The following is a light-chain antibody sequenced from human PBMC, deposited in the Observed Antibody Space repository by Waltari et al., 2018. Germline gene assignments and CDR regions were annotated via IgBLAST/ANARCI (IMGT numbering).Light chain of an antibody. Sequence: FRASQSIIKYLAWYQKKPGQAPRLLIYHTSIRAAGIPDRFSGSGSGTDFSLFISRLEPEDFAVYYCQHYVSLPATFGQGTKVEIK. V-gene: IGKV3-20*01. J-gene: IGKJ1*01. CDR2: HTS. CDR3: QHYVSLPAT. CDR1: QSIIKY.